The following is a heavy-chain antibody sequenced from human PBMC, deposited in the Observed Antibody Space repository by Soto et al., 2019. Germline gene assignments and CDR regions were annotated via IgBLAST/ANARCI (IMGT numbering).Heavy chain of an antibody. CDR2: INWNGIST. J-gene: IGHJ4*02. V-gene: IGHV3-20*04. CDR3: ARDGFQYDDGGYYEFDY. CDR1: GFTFGDFA. D-gene: IGHD3-22*01. Sequence: GGSLRLSCAVSGFTFGDFAMSWVRQAPGKGLEWVSGINWNGISTSYRDSVEGRFIISRDDAQNSLYLQVNSLRAEDTALYYCARDGFQYDDGGYYEFDYWGQGTMVTVSS.